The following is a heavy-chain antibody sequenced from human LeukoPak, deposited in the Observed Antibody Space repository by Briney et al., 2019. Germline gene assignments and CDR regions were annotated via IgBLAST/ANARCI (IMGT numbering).Heavy chain of an antibody. CDR1: GFTFSSYA. J-gene: IGHJ4*02. CDR3: ARGGQAGTVY. V-gene: IGHV3-30-3*01. D-gene: IGHD6-19*01. CDR2: ISYDGSNK. Sequence: GGSLRLSCAASGFTFSSYAMHWVRQAPGKGLEWVAVISYDGSNKYYADSVKGRFTISRDNSKNTLYLQMNSLRAEDTAVYYCARGGQAGTVYWDQGTLVTVSS.